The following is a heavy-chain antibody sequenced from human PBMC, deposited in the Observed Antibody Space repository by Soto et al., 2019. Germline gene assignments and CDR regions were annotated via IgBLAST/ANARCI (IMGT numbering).Heavy chain of an antibody. CDR3: ARDLIVARHGPFDY. D-gene: IGHD3-22*01. Sequence: ASVKVSCKASGGTFSSYAISWVRQAPGQGLEWMGGIIPIFGTANYAQKFQGRVTITADESTSTAYMELNSLRAEDTAVYYCARDLIVARHGPFDYWGQGTLVTVSS. CDR2: IIPIFGTA. CDR1: GGTFSSYA. J-gene: IGHJ4*02. V-gene: IGHV1-69*13.